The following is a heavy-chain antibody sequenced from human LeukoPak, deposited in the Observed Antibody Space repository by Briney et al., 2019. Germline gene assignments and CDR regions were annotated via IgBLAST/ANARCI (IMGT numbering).Heavy chain of an antibody. D-gene: IGHD3-22*01. V-gene: IGHV3-21*01. Sequence: PGTSLRLSCAASGFTFSSYSMNWVRQAPGKGLEWVSSISSSSSYIYYADSVKGRFTISRDNAKNSLYLQMNSLRAEDTAVYYCARVSYYDSSGYYIPFDYWGQGTLVTVSS. CDR1: GFTFSSYS. J-gene: IGHJ4*02. CDR2: ISSSSSYI. CDR3: ARVSYYDSSGYYIPFDY.